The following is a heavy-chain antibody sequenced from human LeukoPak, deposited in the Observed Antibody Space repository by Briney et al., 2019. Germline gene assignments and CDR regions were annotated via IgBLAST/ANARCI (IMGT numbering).Heavy chain of an antibody. CDR1: GGSFSGYY. J-gene: IGHJ4*02. D-gene: IGHD2-8*02. CDR3: ARLPTDLLAFDY. V-gene: IGHV4-34*01. CDR2: INHSGST. Sequence: SETLSLTCAVYGGSFSGYYWSWIRQPPGKGLEWIGEINHSGSTNYNPSLKSRVTISVDTSKNQFSLRLSSVTAADTAVYYCARLPTDLLAFDYWGQGTLVTVSS.